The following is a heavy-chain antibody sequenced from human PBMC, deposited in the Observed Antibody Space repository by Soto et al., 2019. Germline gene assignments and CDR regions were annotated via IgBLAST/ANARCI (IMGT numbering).Heavy chain of an antibody. CDR2: ISAYNGNT. CDR1: GYTFTSYG. D-gene: IGHD6-25*01. CDR3: AGKLKKRHHYYYYGMDV. J-gene: IGHJ6*02. Sequence: ASVKVSCKASGYTFTSYGISWVRQAPGQGLEWMGWISAYNGNTNYAQKLQGRVTMTTDTSTSTAYMELRSLRSDDTAVYYCAGKLKKRHHYYYYGMDVWGQGTTVTVSS. V-gene: IGHV1-18*01.